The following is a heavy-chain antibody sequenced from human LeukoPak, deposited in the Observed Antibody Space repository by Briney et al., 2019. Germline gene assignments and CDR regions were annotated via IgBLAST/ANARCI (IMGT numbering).Heavy chain of an antibody. D-gene: IGHD5-18*01. Sequence: KPSQTLALTGAVSGGSISSRGDSWSWIRQPPVKGLEWIGYIYHSGSTYYNPSLKSRVTISVDWSKNQFSLKLSSVTAADTAVYYCARGGYNYGVAYWGQGTLVTVSS. J-gene: IGHJ4*02. CDR1: GGSISSRGDS. CDR2: IYHSGST. V-gene: IGHV4-30-2*01. CDR3: ARGGYNYGVAY.